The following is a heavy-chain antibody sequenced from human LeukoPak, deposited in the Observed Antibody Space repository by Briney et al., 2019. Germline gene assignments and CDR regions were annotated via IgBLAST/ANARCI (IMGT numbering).Heavy chain of an antibody. J-gene: IGHJ4*02. CDR3: ARGETGTLTNDY. V-gene: IGHV1-18*01. Sequence: ASVKVSCKASGYTFTSYGISWVRQAPGQGLEWMGWISAYNGNTNYAQKFQGRVTMTTDTSTSTAYMELSSLRSEDTAVYYCARGETGTLTNDYWGQGTLVTVSS. CDR1: GYTFTSYG. CDR2: ISAYNGNT. D-gene: IGHD1-7*01.